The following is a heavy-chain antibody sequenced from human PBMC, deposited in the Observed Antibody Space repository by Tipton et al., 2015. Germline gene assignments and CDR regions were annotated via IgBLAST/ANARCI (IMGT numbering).Heavy chain of an antibody. CDR1: GGSFSDYY. V-gene: IGHV4-59*05. D-gene: IGHD3/OR15-3a*01. CDR3: ARARGLRAGLVDS. Sequence: TLSLTCTVSGGSFSDYYWSWIRQPPGKGLEWIGSVYFSGTTYYNPSLKSRVTISMDASKNQLSLKLSSVTATDTAVYYCARARGLRAGLVDSWGQGTLVTVSS. CDR2: VYFSGTT. J-gene: IGHJ4*02.